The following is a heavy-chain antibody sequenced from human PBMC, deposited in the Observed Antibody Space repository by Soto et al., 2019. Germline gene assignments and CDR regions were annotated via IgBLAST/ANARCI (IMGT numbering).Heavy chain of an antibody. CDR1: GFTFSDYA. D-gene: IGHD6-19*01. V-gene: IGHV3-30*18. J-gene: IGHJ4*02. Sequence: GGSLRLSCAASGFTFSDYAMHWVRQAPGKGLEWVAVVSHDGRNTHYADSVKGRFTISRDSSKNTVSLEMTSLRAEDTTVFYCAKGGRQWLVTSDFNYWGQGALVTVSS. CDR2: VSHDGRNT. CDR3: AKGGRQWLVTSDFNY.